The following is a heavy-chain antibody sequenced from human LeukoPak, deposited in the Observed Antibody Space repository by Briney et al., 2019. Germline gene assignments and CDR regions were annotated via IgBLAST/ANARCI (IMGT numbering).Heavy chain of an antibody. CDR2: INYSGSA. J-gene: IGHJ5*02. CDR1: GGSISSFY. Sequence: PSETLSLTCTVSGGSISSFYWSWIRQPPGKGLEWIGYINYSGSANYNPSLKSRVTMSVDTSTNQFSLKLSSVTAADMAVYYCARRKGSGPYKDWFDPWGQGTLVTVSS. D-gene: IGHD6-19*01. V-gene: IGHV4-59*08. CDR3: ARRKGSGPYKDWFDP.